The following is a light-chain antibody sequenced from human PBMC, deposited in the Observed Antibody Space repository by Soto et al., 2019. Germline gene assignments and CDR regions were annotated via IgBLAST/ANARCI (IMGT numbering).Light chain of an antibody. Sequence: EIVMTQSPATLSVSPGERATLSCRASQSVSSNLAWHQQKPGQAPRLLIYGASTRATGIPARFSGSGSGTEFTLTISSLQSEDFAVYYCQQYNDWPLTFGAGTKVDIK. CDR2: GAS. CDR1: QSVSSN. V-gene: IGKV3-15*01. J-gene: IGKJ3*01. CDR3: QQYNDWPLT.